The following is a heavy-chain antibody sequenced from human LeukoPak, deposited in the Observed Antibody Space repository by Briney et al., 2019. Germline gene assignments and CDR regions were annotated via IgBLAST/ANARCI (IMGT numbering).Heavy chain of an antibody. D-gene: IGHD3-10*01. J-gene: IGHJ4*02. CDR3: ARVFPPISSGSYDY. V-gene: IGHV1-18*01. Sequence: ASVKVSCKVSGYTLTELSMHWVRQAPGQGLEWMGWISAYNGNTNYAQKLQGRVTMTTDTSTSTAYMELRSLRSDDTAVYYCARVFPPISSGSYDYWGQGTLVTVSS. CDR2: ISAYNGNT. CDR1: GYTLTELS.